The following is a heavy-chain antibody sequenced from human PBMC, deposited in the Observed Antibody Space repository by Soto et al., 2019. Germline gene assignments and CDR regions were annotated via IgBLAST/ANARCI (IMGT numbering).Heavy chain of an antibody. V-gene: IGHV1-2*04. CDR3: ARTGKKRAFDI. J-gene: IGHJ3*02. CDR1: GCTFTGYY. CDR2: INPISGGT. Sequence: SVKVSCKASGCTFTGYYMHCVRQAPGQRLEWMGWINPISGGTNYAQKFQGWVTMIRDTSISTAYMELSRLISDDTAVYYCARTGKKRAFDIWGQGTMVTVSS.